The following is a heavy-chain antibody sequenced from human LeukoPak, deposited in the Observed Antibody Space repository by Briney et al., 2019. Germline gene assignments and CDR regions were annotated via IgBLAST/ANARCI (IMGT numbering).Heavy chain of an antibody. D-gene: IGHD3-22*01. CDR3: ARVSYYDSSGYYYRHWFDP. CDR1: GFTFSSYW. CDR2: IKQDGSEK. Sequence: PGGSLRLSCAASGFTFSSYWMSWVRQAPGKGLEWVANIKQDGSEKYYVDSVKGRFTISRDNAKNSLYLQMNSLRAEDTAVYYCARVSYYDSSGYYYRHWFDPWGQGTLVTVSS. J-gene: IGHJ5*02. V-gene: IGHV3-7*01.